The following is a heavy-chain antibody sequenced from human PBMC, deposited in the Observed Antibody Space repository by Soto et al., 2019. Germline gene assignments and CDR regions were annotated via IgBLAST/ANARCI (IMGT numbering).Heavy chain of an antibody. CDR2: INEDGSEK. CDR3: ARDPFFGASDI. J-gene: IGHJ3*02. D-gene: IGHD3-16*01. V-gene: IGHV3-7*01. Sequence: EVHLVESGGGLVQPGGCLRLSCGAAAFTFSSSWMAWVRQAPGKGLEWVATINEDGSEKEYVDSVKGRFTISRDNAKNSLYLQMNTLRVEDTAVYYCARDPFFGASDIWAQGTMVTVSS. CDR1: AFTFSSSW.